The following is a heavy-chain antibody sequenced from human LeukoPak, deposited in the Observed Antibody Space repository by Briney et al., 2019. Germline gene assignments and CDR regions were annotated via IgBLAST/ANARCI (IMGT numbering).Heavy chain of an antibody. J-gene: IGHJ3*02. CDR3: ARALTKRVVGRAFDI. CDR1: GGTFSSYA. D-gene: IGHD4/OR15-4a*01. V-gene: IGHV1-69*13. Sequence: GASVKVSCKASGGTFSSYAISWVRQAPGQGLEWMGGIIPIFGTANYARKFQGRVTITADESTSTAYMELSSLRSEDTAVYYCARALTKRVVGRAFDIWGQGTMVTVSS. CDR2: IIPIFGTA.